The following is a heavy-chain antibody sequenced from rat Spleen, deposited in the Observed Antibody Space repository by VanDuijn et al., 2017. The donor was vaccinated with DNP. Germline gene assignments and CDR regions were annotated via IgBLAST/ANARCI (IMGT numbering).Heavy chain of an antibody. CDR3: TSPVPSGHYVMDA. V-gene: IGHV5-20*01. Sequence: EVQLVESGGGLVQPGRSMKLSCAASGFTFSDYYMAWVRQSPKKGLEWVAYMRYEGDNTYRGDSVKGRFAVSRNNAKNSLYLQMDSLRSEDTATYYCTSPVPSGHYVMDAWGQGTSVTVSS. J-gene: IGHJ4*01. CDR2: MRYEGDNT. D-gene: IGHD4-3*01. CDR1: GFTFSDYY.